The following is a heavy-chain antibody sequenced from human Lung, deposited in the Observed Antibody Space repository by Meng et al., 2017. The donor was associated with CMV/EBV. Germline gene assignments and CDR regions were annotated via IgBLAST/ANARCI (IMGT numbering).Heavy chain of an antibody. CDR2: INPSSGST. D-gene: IGHD4-17*01. V-gene: IGHV1-46*01. Sequence: QVQLMQSGAEVKKPGASVKVSCKASGYTFSGYYMHWVRQAPGQGLEWMGKINPSSGSTKFAQKFQGRVTLTRDTSTRTMSLELSSLRSEDTAIYYCARDSDYGLGSWGQGTLVTVS. CDR1: GYTFSGYY. J-gene: IGHJ5*02. CDR3: ARDSDYGLGS.